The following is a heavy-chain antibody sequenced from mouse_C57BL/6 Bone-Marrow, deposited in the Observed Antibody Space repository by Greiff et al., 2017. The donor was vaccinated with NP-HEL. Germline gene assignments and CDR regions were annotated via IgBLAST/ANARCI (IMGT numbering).Heavy chain of an antibody. CDR1: GYTFTSYW. D-gene: IGHD1-1*01. J-gene: IGHJ2*01. CDR2: INPSNGGT. Sequence: QVQLQQPGTELVKPGASVKLSCKASGYTFTSYWMHWVKQRPGQGLEWIGNINPSNGGTNYNEKFKSKATLTVDKSSSTAYMQLSSLTSEDSSVYYCARSGVYYGSSPCDDWGQGTTLTVSS. V-gene: IGHV1-53*01. CDR3: ARSGVYYGSSPCDD.